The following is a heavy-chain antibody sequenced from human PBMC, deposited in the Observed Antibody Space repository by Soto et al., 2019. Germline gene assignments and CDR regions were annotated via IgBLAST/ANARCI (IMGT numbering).Heavy chain of an antibody. CDR1: GFTVSNNY. CDR3: AAHPGGGGYWGQGTLVTVSSDV. V-gene: IGHV3-53*01. CDR2: IYSGGYT. D-gene: IGHD1-26*01. J-gene: IGHJ6*02. Sequence: EVQLVESGGGLIQPGGSLRLSCAVSGFTVSNNYMSWVRQAPGKGLEGVSVIYSGGYTAYGDSVKGRFTISRDNSKNTLFLQMNGRRADDPAVYYGAAHPGGGGYWGQGTLVTVSSDVWGQGTTVTVSS.